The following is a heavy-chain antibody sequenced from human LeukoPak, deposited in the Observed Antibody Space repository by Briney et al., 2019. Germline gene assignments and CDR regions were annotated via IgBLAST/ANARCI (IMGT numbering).Heavy chain of an antibody. D-gene: IGHD2-15*01. CDR1: GFTFSSYA. Sequence: GGSLRLSCAAFGFTFSSYAMHWVRQAPGKGLEWVAVISYDGSNKYYADSVKGRFTISRDNSKNTLYLQMYSLRAEDTAVYYCARAERVVVAAPDYWGQGTLVTVSS. CDR2: ISYDGSNK. CDR3: ARAERVVVAAPDY. J-gene: IGHJ4*02. V-gene: IGHV3-30-3*01.